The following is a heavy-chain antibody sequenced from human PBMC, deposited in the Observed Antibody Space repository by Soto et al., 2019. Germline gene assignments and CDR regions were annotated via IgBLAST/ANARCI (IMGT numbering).Heavy chain of an antibody. CDR1: GYTFTGYY. D-gene: IGHD6-13*01. CDR3: AREEAAAGLKRGNWFYP. J-gene: IGHJ5*02. Sequence: QVQLVQSGAEVKKAGASVKVSCKASGYTFTGYYMHWVLQAPGQGLEWMGWINPDSGGTNYAQKFQGRVTITRETSNSTGYMELSRLRSDDTAVYYCAREEAAAGLKRGNWFYPWGQGTLVTVSS. CDR2: INPDSGGT. V-gene: IGHV1-2*02.